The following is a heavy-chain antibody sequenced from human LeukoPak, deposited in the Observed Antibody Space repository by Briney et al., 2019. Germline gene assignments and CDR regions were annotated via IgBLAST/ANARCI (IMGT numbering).Heavy chain of an antibody. CDR1: GSIFNHYA. J-gene: IGHJ4*02. Sequence: GGSLRLSCAASGSIFNHYAMHWVRQAPGKGLEWVAVIWSDKSNKFYADSVRGRFTISRDDSRKTVYLQMERMTVEDTAIYYCAKDAQRGFDYSNSLEYWGQGALVTVAS. CDR3: AKDAQRGFDYSNSLEY. V-gene: IGHV3-33*06. CDR2: IWSDKSNK. D-gene: IGHD4-11*01.